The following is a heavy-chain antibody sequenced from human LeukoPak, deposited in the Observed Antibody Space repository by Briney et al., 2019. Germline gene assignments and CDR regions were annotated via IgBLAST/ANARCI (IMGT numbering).Heavy chain of an antibody. CDR3: ARGPGHYYDSSGYSG. D-gene: IGHD3-22*01. CDR1: GYTFTSYA. CDR2: INAGNGNT. Sequence: ASVKVSCKASGYTFTSYAMHWVRQAPGQRLEWMGWINAGNGNTKYSQEFQGRVTITRDTSASTAYMELSSLRSEDTAVYYCARGPGHYYDSSGYSGWGQGTLVTVSS. J-gene: IGHJ4*02. V-gene: IGHV1-3*03.